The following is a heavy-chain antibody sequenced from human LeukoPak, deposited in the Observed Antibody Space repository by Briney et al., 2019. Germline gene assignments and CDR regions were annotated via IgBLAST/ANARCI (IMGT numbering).Heavy chain of an antibody. CDR2: IYYSGST. Sequence: PSETLSLTCTVSGGSISSYYWSWIRQPPGKGPEWIGYIYYSGSTNYNPSLKSRVTISVDTSKNQFSLKLSSVTAADTAVYYCARRAGTTRTSHYFDYWGQGTLVTVSS. CDR3: ARRAGTTRTSHYFDY. CDR1: GGSISSYY. V-gene: IGHV4-59*01. J-gene: IGHJ4*02. D-gene: IGHD1-1*01.